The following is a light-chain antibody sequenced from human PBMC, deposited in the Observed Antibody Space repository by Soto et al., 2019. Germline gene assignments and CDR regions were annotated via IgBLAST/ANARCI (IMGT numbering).Light chain of an antibody. CDR2: KAS. CDR3: QQYNNYWM. Sequence: DIQMTQSPSTLSASVGDRVTITCRASQSISYWLAWYQQKPGKAPNLLIYKASSLESGVPSRFSGSGSGTEFTLTISSLQFDDFATYYCQQYNNYWMFGQGTKVEIK. CDR1: QSISYW. J-gene: IGKJ1*01. V-gene: IGKV1-5*03.